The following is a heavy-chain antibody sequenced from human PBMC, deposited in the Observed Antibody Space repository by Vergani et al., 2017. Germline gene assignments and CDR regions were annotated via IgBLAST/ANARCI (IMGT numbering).Heavy chain of an antibody. Sequence: QVQLVPSGAEVKTPGSSVQVSCKASGGTFSSYTISWVRQAPGQGLEWMGRIIPILGIANYAQKFQGRVTITADKSTSTAYMELSSLRSEDTAVYYCGRDGYCSGGGYYSPLQGPYYYYGMDVWGQGTTVTVSS. CDR2: IIPILGIA. D-gene: IGHD2-15*01. CDR1: GGTFSSYT. V-gene: IGHV1-69*04. CDR3: GRDGYCSGGGYYSPLQGPYYYYGMDV. J-gene: IGHJ6*02.